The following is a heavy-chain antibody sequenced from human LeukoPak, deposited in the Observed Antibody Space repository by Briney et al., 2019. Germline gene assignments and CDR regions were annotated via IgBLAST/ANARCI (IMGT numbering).Heavy chain of an antibody. D-gene: IGHD6-13*01. CDR2: ISAYNGNT. V-gene: IGHV1-18*01. CDR1: GYTFTSYG. Sequence: ASVKVSCKASGYTFTSYGISWVRQAPGQGLDWMGWISAYNGNTNYAQKLQGRVTMTTDTSTSTAYMELRSLRSDDTAVYYCARDEGIAAAGPFSFDYWGQGTLVTVSS. CDR3: ARDEGIAAAGPFSFDY. J-gene: IGHJ4*02.